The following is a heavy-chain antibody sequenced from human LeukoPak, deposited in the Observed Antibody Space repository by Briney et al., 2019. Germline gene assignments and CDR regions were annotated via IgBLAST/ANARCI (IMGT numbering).Heavy chain of an antibody. CDR3: ARHYNYYDSSGYRYYYYYMDV. V-gene: IGHV5-51*01. CDR2: IYPGDSDT. J-gene: IGHJ6*03. Sequence: GESLKISCKGSGYSFTSYWIGWVRQMPGKGLEWMGIIYPGDSDTRYSPSFRGQVTISADKSISTAYLQWSSLKASDTAMYYCARHYNYYDSSGYRYYYYYMDVWGKGTTVTVSS. D-gene: IGHD3-22*01. CDR1: GYSFTSYW.